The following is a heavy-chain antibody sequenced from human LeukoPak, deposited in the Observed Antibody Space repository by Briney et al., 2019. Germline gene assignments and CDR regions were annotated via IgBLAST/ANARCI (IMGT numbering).Heavy chain of an antibody. V-gene: IGHV4-61*02. CDR1: GGSISSGSYY. Sequence: SETLSLTCTVSGGSISSGSYYWSWIRQPAGKGLEWIGRIYTSGSTNYNPSLKSRVTISVDTSKNQFSLKLSSVTAADTAVYYCAREWSGLYAYYYYYYMDVWGKGTTVTISS. CDR2: IYTSGST. J-gene: IGHJ6*03. CDR3: AREWSGLYAYYYYYYMDV. D-gene: IGHD3-10*01.